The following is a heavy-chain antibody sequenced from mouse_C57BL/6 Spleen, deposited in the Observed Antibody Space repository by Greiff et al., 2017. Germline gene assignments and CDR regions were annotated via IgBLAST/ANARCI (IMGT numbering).Heavy chain of an antibody. Sequence: VQLQQSGPELVKPGASVKIPCKASGYTFTDYNMDWVKQSHGKSLEWIGDINPNNGGTIDNQKFKGKATLTVDKSSSTAYMELRSLTSEDTAVYYCARGGLRQGNYAMDYWGQGTSVTVSS. CDR1: GYTFTDYN. CDR3: ARGGLRQGNYAMDY. J-gene: IGHJ4*01. CDR2: INPNNGGT. D-gene: IGHD2-4*01. V-gene: IGHV1-18*01.